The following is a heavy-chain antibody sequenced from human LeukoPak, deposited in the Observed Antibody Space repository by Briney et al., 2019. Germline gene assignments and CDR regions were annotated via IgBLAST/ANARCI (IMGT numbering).Heavy chain of an antibody. J-gene: IGHJ6*02. V-gene: IGHV4-34*01. Sequence: SETLSLTCAVYGGSFSGYYWSWIRQPPGKGLEWIGEINHSGSTNYNPSLKSRVTISVDTSKNQFSLKLSSVTAADTALYYCARTTGNLLRMDVWGQGTTVTVSS. CDR3: ARTTGNLLRMDV. CDR1: GGSFSGYY. D-gene: IGHD4-11*01. CDR2: INHSGST.